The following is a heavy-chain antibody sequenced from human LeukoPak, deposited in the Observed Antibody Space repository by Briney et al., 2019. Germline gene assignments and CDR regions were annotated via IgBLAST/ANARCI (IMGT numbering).Heavy chain of an antibody. CDR3: AKDRYGSGSYYYTPHFDY. CDR2: IKQDGSEK. Sequence: QSGGSLRLSCAASGFTFSNYWMSWVRQAPGKGLEWVANIKQDGSEKYYVDSVKGRFTISRDNSKNTLYLQMNSLRAEDTAVYYCAKDRYGSGSYYYTPHFDYWGQGTLVTVSS. CDR1: GFTFSNYW. D-gene: IGHD3-10*01. J-gene: IGHJ4*02. V-gene: IGHV3-7*01.